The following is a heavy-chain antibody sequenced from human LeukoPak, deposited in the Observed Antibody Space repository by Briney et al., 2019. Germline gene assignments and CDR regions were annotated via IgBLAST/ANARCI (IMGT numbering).Heavy chain of an antibody. CDR2: IYPGDSDT. Sequence: GESLKISRKGSGYSFSNYWIGWGRQMPGKGLGVVGIIYPGDSDTRYSPSCQGQVNISVDESINTAYLQWSSLEASDTAMYYCARQYGRPFDYWGEGTLVSVSS. CDR3: ARQYGRPFDY. CDR1: GYSFSNYW. V-gene: IGHV5-51*01. J-gene: IGHJ4*02. D-gene: IGHD4-17*01.